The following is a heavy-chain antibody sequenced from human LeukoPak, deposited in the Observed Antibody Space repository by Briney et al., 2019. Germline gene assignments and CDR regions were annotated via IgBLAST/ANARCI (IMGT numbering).Heavy chain of an antibody. Sequence: GGSLRLSCAASGFTFSSYAMHWVRQAPGKGLEWVAVISYDGSNKYYADSVKGRFTISRDNSKNTLYLQMNSLRAADTAVYYCARDAMEYQLLPDYWGQGTLVTVSS. V-gene: IGHV3-30-3*01. D-gene: IGHD2-2*01. CDR1: GFTFSSYA. CDR2: ISYDGSNK. J-gene: IGHJ4*02. CDR3: ARDAMEYQLLPDY.